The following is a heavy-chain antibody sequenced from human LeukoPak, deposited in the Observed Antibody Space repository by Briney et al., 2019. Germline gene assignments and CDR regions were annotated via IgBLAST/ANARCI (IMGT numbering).Heavy chain of an antibody. J-gene: IGHJ3*02. CDR2: ISGSGGIT. V-gene: IGHV3-23*01. CDR3: AKRLDSGGYFVVFDI. CDR1: GFIFSSYA. D-gene: IGHD1-26*01. Sequence: GGSLRLSCAASGFIFSSYAMSWVRQAPGKGLEWVSGISGSGGITYYADSVKGRFTISRDNSKNTLYLQMNSLRAEDTAVYYCAKRLDSGGYFVVFDIWGQGTMVTVSS.